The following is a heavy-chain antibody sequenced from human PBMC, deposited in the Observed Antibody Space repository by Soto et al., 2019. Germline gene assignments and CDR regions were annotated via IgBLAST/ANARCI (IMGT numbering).Heavy chain of an antibody. V-gene: IGHV5-10-1*01. Sequence: GESLKISCDGSGYSFTSYCISWVRQMPGKGLEWMGRIDPSDSYTNYSPSFQGHVTISADKSISTAYLQWSSLKASDTAMYYCASPVYGDYVNYYYYGMDVWGQGTTVTVSS. J-gene: IGHJ6*02. CDR1: GYSFTSYC. CDR2: IDPSDSYT. D-gene: IGHD4-17*01. CDR3: ASPVYGDYVNYYYYGMDV.